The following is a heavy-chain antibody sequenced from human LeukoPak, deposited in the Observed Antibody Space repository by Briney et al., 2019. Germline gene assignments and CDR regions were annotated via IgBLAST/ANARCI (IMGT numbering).Heavy chain of an antibody. CDR1: GGSISGYY. D-gene: IGHD5-12*01. V-gene: IGHV4-59*01. Sequence: SETLSLTCTVSGGSISGYYWSWIRQPPGKGLEWIGYIYYSGSTNYNASLKSRVTISVDTSKNQFSLKLSSVTAADTAVYFCARGSSGYDLPDYWGQGTLVTVSS. CDR3: ARGSSGYDLPDY. CDR2: IYYSGST. J-gene: IGHJ4*02.